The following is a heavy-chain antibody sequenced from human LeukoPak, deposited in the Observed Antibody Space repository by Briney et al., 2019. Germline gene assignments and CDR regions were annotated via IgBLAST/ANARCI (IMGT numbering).Heavy chain of an antibody. D-gene: IGHD3-22*01. CDR3: ARQDSDYYDSSGYYLDY. J-gene: IGHJ4*02. CDR1: GYSISSGYY. Sequence: PETLSLTCAVSGYSISSGYYWGWIRQPPGKGLEWIGSIYHSGSTYYNPSLKSRVTISVDTSKNQFSLKLSSVTAADTAVYYCARQDSDYYDSSGYYLDYWGQGTLVTVSS. CDR2: IYHSGST. V-gene: IGHV4-38-2*01.